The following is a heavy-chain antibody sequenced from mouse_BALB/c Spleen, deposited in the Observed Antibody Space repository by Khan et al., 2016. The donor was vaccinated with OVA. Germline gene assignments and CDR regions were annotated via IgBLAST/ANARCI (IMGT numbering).Heavy chain of an antibody. D-gene: IGHD3-3*01. V-gene: IGHV9-3-1*01. CDR1: GYTFTNYV. Sequence: QIQLVQSGPELKKPGETVKISCKASGYTFTNYVMNWVKQSPGKGLKWMGWINTYTGEPTYDDDFKGRFAFSLENSASTAYLQINSLKNEDTATYFCVRVHVGYWGQGTTLTVSS. J-gene: IGHJ2*01. CDR3: VRVHVGY. CDR2: INTYTGEP.